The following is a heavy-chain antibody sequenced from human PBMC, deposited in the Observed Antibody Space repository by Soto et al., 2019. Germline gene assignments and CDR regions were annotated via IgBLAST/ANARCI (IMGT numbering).Heavy chain of an antibody. Sequence: SSETLSLTCTVSGGSISSHYWTWIWIRQLPGRGLEWVGYIYDSVKTKYNPSLKSRVTISVDTSKNQFSLQLSSVTAADTAVYYCATRITVFGLLIPPFDPWGQGTQVTVSS. CDR2: IYDSVKT. J-gene: IGHJ5*02. CDR1: GGSISSHY. D-gene: IGHD3-3*01. V-gene: IGHV4-59*11. CDR3: ATRITVFGLLIPPFDP.